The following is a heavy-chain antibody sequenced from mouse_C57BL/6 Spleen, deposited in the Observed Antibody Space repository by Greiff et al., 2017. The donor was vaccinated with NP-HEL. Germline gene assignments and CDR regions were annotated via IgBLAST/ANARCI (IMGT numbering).Heavy chain of an antibody. Sequence: VQLQQSGPGLVQPSQSLSITCTVSGFSLTSYGVHWVRQSPGKGLEWLGVIWSGGSTDYNAAFISRLSISKDNSKSQVFFKMNSLQADDTAIYYCARLYYGPYYYAMDYWGQGTSVTVSS. CDR1: GFSLTSYG. D-gene: IGHD2-1*01. CDR3: ARLYYGPYYYAMDY. CDR2: IWSGGST. J-gene: IGHJ4*01. V-gene: IGHV2-2*01.